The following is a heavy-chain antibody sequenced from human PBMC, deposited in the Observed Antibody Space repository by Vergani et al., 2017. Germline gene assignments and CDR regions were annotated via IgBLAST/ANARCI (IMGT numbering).Heavy chain of an antibody. V-gene: IGHV3-23*01. CDR2: ISGSGGST. CDR1: GFTFSSYA. D-gene: IGHD2-2*01. CDR3: AKTGDCSSTSCYDY. J-gene: IGHJ4*02. Sequence: EVQLLESGGGLVQPGGSLRLSCAASGFTFSSYAMSWVRQAPGKGLEWVSAISGSGGSTYYADSVKGRFTISRDNSKNTLYLQMNRLRAEDTAVYYCAKTGDCSSTSCYDYWGQGTLVTVSS.